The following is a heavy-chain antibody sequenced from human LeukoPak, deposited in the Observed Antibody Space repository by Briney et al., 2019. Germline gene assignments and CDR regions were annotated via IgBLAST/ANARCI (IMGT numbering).Heavy chain of an antibody. Sequence: SETLSLTCTVSGASISTYYWSWIRQSPGKGLEWIGSIYYSGSTNYNPSLKSRVTISVDTSKNQFSLELSPVTAADTAVYYCAVNLTRHTFDIWGQGTMVTVSS. CDR1: GASISTYY. V-gene: IGHV4-59*08. CDR2: IYYSGST. CDR3: AVNLTRHTFDI. J-gene: IGHJ3*02. D-gene: IGHD1-1*01.